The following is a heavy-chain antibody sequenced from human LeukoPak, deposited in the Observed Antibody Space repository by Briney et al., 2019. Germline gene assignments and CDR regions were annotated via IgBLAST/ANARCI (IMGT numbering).Heavy chain of an antibody. D-gene: IGHD3-10*01. CDR2: IYYSGST. V-gene: IGHV4-59*08. CDR1: GGSISSYY. Sequence: SETLSLTCTVSGGSISSYYWSWIRQPPGKGLEWIGYIYYSGSTSYNPSLKSRVTISVDTSKNQLSLKLSSVTAADTAVYYCARQAGSGSYYIYYYGMDVWGQGTTVTVSS. CDR3: ARQAGSGSYYIYYYGMDV. J-gene: IGHJ6*02.